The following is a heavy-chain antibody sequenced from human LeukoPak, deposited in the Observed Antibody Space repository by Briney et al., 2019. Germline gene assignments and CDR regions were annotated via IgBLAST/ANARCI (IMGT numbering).Heavy chain of an antibody. CDR3: ARTGDADYVKINAFDI. J-gene: IGHJ3*02. Sequence: SETLSLTCTVSGGSISSYYWSWIRQPPGKGLEWIGYIYYSGSTNYNPSLKSRVTISVDTSKNQFSLKLSSVTAADTAVYYCARTGDADYVKINAFDIWGQGTIVTVSS. CDR2: IYYSGST. CDR1: GGSISSYY. D-gene: IGHD4-17*01. V-gene: IGHV4-59*08.